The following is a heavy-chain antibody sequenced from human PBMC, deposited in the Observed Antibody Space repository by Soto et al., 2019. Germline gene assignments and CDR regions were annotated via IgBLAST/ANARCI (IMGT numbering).Heavy chain of an antibody. J-gene: IGHJ6*02. CDR1: GGSISSSSYY. CDR3: GRASPVGISSYYYYGMDV. Sequence: PSETLSLTCTVSGGSISSSSYYWGWIRQPPGKGLEWIGSIYYSGSTYYKPSLKSRVTISVDTSKNQFSLKLSSVTAADTAVYYCGRASPVGISSYYYYGMDVWGQGTTVTVSS. D-gene: IGHD3-22*01. V-gene: IGHV4-39*01. CDR2: IYYSGST.